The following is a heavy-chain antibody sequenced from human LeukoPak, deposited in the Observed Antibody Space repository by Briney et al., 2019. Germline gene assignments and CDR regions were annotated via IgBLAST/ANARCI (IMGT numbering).Heavy chain of an antibody. CDR3: ARGVTMVRGVLSGWFDP. V-gene: IGHV4-39*07. D-gene: IGHD3-10*01. Sequence: SETLSLTCTVSGGSISSSSYYWGWLRQPPGKGLEWIGSIYYSGSTYYNPSLKSRVTISVDTSKNQFSLKLSSVTAADTAVYYCARGVTMVRGVLSGWFDPWGQGTLVTVSS. J-gene: IGHJ5*02. CDR1: GGSISSSSYY. CDR2: IYYSGST.